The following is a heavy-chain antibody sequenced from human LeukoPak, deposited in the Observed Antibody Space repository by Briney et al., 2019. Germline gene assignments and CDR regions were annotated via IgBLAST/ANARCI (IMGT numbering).Heavy chain of an antibody. CDR2: IRSKPNNHAT. Sequence: AGGSLRLSCSGSGFTFSGSAIHWVRQASGKGLEWVGRIRSKPNNHATAYAASVEGRFTTSRDDTKNTAYLQMNSLRIEDTVVYYCSRATLQWGQGTLVIVSS. CDR1: GFTFSGSA. V-gene: IGHV3-73*01. CDR3: SRATLQ. J-gene: IGHJ4*02.